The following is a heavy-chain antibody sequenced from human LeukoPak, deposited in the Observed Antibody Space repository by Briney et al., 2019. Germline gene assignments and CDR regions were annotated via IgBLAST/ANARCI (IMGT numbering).Heavy chain of an antibody. CDR2: ISYSGST. V-gene: IGHV4-39*01. Sequence: SETLSLTCTVSGGSISSSSYYWGWIRQPPGKGLEWIGSISYSGSTYYNPSLKSRVTISVDTSKNQSSLKLSSVTAADTAVYYCARSVDSLLNFDYWGQGTLVTVSS. D-gene: IGHD3-22*01. CDR3: ARSVDSLLNFDY. J-gene: IGHJ4*02. CDR1: GGSISSSSYY.